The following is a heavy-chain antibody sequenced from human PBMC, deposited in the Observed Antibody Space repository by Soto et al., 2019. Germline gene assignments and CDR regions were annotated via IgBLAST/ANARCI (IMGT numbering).Heavy chain of an antibody. Sequence: EVKLVESGGGLVQPGGSLRLSCADFGFTFSNYWMSWVRQAPVKGLEWVGNIKQDGSEKNYVDSVKGRFTISRDNAKNSLYLQMNSLRAEDTAVYYCARIASAGRGWDVWGQGTTVVVSS. CDR2: IKQDGSEK. CDR1: GFTFSNYW. J-gene: IGHJ6*02. CDR3: ARIASAGRGWDV. D-gene: IGHD6-13*01. V-gene: IGHV3-7*01.